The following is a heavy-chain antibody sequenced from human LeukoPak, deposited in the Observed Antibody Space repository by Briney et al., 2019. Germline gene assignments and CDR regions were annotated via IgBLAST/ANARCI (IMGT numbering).Heavy chain of an antibody. CDR1: GYTFTGYY. D-gene: IGHD3-10*01. Sequence: GASVKVSCKASGYTFTGYYMHWVRQAPGQGLEWMGWINPNSGGTNYAQKFQGRVTMTRDTSISTAYMELSRLRSDDTAVYYCARDSLDGSDPTGDYYYYYYMDVWGKGTTVTISS. J-gene: IGHJ6*03. CDR3: ARDSLDGSDPTGDYYYYYYMDV. V-gene: IGHV1-2*02. CDR2: INPNSGGT.